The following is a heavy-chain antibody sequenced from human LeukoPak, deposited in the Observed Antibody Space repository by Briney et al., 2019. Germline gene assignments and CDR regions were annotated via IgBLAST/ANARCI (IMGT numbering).Heavy chain of an antibody. CDR1: GFTFTSHS. Sequence: PGGSLRLFCGASGFTFTSHSMSWVRQAPGKGLEWVSAISSSGHVTFYADSVKGRFTVSRDQSQNTLFLQMSSLRADDTAVYYCAKHRLPVAGSPSKIPTAYFEDWGQGILVTVSS. CDR3: AKHRLPVAGSPSKIPTAYFED. D-gene: IGHD6-19*01. J-gene: IGHJ4*02. CDR2: ISSSGHVT. V-gene: IGHV3-23*01.